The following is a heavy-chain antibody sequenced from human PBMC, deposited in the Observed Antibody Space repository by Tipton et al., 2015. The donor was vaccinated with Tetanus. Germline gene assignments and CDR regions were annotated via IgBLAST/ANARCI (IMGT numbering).Heavy chain of an antibody. CDR3: ARRGSLDLGGNKQGFDY. J-gene: IGHJ4*02. D-gene: IGHD4-23*01. CDR2: IYYSGST. V-gene: IGHV4-39*01. Sequence: TLSLTCTVSGGSISSSSYYWGWIRQPPGKGLEWIGSIYYSGSTYYNPSLKSRVTISVDTSKNQFSLKLSSVTAADTAVYYCARRGSLDLGGNKQGFDYWGQGTLVTVSS. CDR1: GGSISSSSYY.